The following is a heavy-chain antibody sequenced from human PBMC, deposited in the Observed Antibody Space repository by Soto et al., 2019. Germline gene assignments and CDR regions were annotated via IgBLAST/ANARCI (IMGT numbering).Heavy chain of an antibody. CDR1: GFTFSSYW. D-gene: IGHD5-18*01. J-gene: IGHJ4*02. Sequence: GGSLRLSCAASGFTFSSYWMHWVRQAPGKGLVWVSRINSDGSNTSYVDSVKGRFTISRDNAKNTLYLQMNSLRAEDTAVYYCAAMVTPRYFDYWGQGTLVTVSS. CDR2: INSDGSNT. CDR3: AAMVTPRYFDY. V-gene: IGHV3-74*01.